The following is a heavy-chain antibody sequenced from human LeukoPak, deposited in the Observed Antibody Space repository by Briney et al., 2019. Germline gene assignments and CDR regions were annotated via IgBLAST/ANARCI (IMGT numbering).Heavy chain of an antibody. CDR3: AHWSDEVAFDY. CDR2: INHSGST. CDR1: GGSFSGYY. J-gene: IGHJ4*02. V-gene: IGHV4-34*01. D-gene: IGHD5-12*01. Sequence: PSETLSLTCAVYGGSFSGYYWSWIRQPSGKGLEWIGEINHSGSTNYNPSLKSRVTISVDTSKNQFSLKLSSVTAADTAVYYCAHWSDEVAFDYWGQGTLVTVSS.